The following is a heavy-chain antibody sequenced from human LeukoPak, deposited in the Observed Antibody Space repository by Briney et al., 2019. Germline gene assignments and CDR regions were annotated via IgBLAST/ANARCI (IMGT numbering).Heavy chain of an antibody. Sequence: PGGSLRLSCAASGFTFSDYYMTWIRQAPGKGLEWGLYITSSGYYTNYGDSVKGRFTMSRDNAKKSLYLQMDSLRAEDTAVYYCARVSKAANPTSDSPWFDPWGQGTLVTVSS. CDR1: GFTFSDYY. V-gene: IGHV3-11*05. CDR3: ARVSKAANPTSDSPWFDP. J-gene: IGHJ5*02. CDR2: ITSSGYYT. D-gene: IGHD2-15*01.